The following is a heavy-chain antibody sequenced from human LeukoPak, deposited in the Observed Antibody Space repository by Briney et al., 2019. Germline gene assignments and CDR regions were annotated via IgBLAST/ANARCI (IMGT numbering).Heavy chain of an antibody. J-gene: IGHJ4*02. V-gene: IGHV4-59*01. D-gene: IGHD1-14*01. CDR1: GCSISSYY. CDR2: IYYSGST. CDR3: ARDRKAGLFDY. Sequence: HSGTLSLTCTVSGCSISSYYWSWIRQPPGKGLEWIGYIYYSGSTNYNPSLKSRVTISVDTSKNQFSLKLSSVTAADTAVYYCARDRKAGLFDYWGQGTLVTVSP.